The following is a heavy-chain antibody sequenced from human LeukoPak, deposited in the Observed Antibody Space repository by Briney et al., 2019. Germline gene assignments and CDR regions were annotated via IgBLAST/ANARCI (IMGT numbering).Heavy chain of an antibody. CDR2: ISSSGSTV. D-gene: IGHD6-19*01. CDR1: GFTFSSYE. CDR3: ARGPNVYSSGWCSFDY. Sequence: PGGSLRLSCAASGFTFSSYEMNWVRQAPGKGLEWVSYISSSGSTVYYADSVKGRFTISRDNAKNSLYLQMNSLRAEDTAVYYCARGPNVYSSGWCSFDYWGQGTLVTVSS. J-gene: IGHJ4*02. V-gene: IGHV3-48*03.